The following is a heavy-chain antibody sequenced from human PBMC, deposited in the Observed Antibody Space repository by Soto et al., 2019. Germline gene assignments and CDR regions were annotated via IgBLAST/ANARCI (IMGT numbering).Heavy chain of an antibody. Sequence: EVQLVESGGGLVQPGGSLRLSCVASGFTFDYYWMHWVRQAPGEGLMWVSRLQTDGSHPDYADSVKGRFTISRDNAKNTLYLQMKNLRAVDTAVYYGASGGAPDYWGQGSVVTVSS. J-gene: IGHJ4*02. CDR3: ASGGAPDY. D-gene: IGHD3-16*01. CDR2: LQTDGSHP. V-gene: IGHV3-74*01. CDR1: GFTFDYYW.